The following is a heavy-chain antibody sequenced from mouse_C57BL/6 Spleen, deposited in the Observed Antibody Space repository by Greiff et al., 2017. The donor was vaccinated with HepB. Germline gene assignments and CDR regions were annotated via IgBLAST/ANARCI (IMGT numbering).Heavy chain of an antibody. Sequence: EVQLKESGGGLVKPGGSLKLSCAASGFTFSDYGMHWVRQAPEKGLEWVAYISSGSSTIYYADTVKGRFTISRDNAKNTLFLQMTSLRSEDTAMYYCARRYYGSSHYFDYWGQGTTLTVSS. CDR2: ISSGSSTI. CDR3: ARRYYGSSHYFDY. CDR1: GFTFSDYG. J-gene: IGHJ2*01. V-gene: IGHV5-17*01. D-gene: IGHD1-1*01.